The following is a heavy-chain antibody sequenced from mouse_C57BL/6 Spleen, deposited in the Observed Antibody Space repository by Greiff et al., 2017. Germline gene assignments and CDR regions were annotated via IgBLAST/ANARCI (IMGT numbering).Heavy chain of an antibody. Sequence: VKLQESGPGLVQPSQSLSITCTVSGFSLTSYGVHWVRQSPGKGLEWLGVIWRGGSTDYNAAFMSRLSITKDNSKSQVFFKMNSLQADDTAIYYCALYYYGSSYDAMDYWGQGTSVTVSS. CDR1: GFSLTSYG. V-gene: IGHV2-5*01. CDR2: IWRGGST. D-gene: IGHD1-1*01. CDR3: ALYYYGSSYDAMDY. J-gene: IGHJ4*01.